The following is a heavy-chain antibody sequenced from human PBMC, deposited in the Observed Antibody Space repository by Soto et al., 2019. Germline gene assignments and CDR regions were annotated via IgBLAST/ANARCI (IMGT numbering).Heavy chain of an antibody. J-gene: IGHJ5*02. CDR2: ITAGDGKT. V-gene: IGHV1-3*01. D-gene: IGHD2-2*01. CDR1: GYNFTQYT. Sequence: QVHLVQSGAEVKKPGASVKVSCKASGYNFTQYTIHWVRQAPGQGLEWMGWITAGDGKTQYSKKFQTRVTIRSDVSATTVYMDLNSLRSEDTAVYYCARDLYSSSFFLFDAWGRGTLVIVSS. CDR3: ARDLYSSSFFLFDA.